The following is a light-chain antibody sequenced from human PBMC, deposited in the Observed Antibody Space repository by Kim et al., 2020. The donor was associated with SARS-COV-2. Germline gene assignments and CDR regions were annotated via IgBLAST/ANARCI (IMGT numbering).Light chain of an antibody. CDR1: PRTCTNS. CDR3: QQYGRSPLT. CDR2: GTS. J-gene: IGKJ1*01. V-gene: IGKV3-20*01. Sequence: SPGERATLSCSASPRTCTNSMAWCQHRPGQAPRLRIFGTSTRATGIPDRFSGSGSGTDFTLTITRLEPEDFAVYHCQQYGRSPLTVGQGTKVEIK.